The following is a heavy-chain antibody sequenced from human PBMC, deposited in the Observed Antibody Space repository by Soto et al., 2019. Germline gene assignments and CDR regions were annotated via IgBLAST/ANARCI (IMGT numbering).Heavy chain of an antibody. CDR2: ISGSGGST. CDR3: AKYDVYYPTRNYYFDY. CDR1: GFTFSSYA. D-gene: IGHD3-10*01. J-gene: IGHJ4*02. V-gene: IGHV3-23*01. Sequence: EVQLLESGGGLVQPGGSLKLSCAASGFTFSSYAMSWVRQAPGKGLEWVSAISGSGGSTYYADSVKGRFTISRDNSKNTLYLQMNSLRAEDTAVYYCAKYDVYYPTRNYYFDYWGQGTLVTVSS.